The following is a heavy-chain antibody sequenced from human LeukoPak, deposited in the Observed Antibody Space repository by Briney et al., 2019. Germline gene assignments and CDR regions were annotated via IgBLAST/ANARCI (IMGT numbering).Heavy chain of an antibody. CDR3: AREGQWLVKYYFDY. Sequence: PGGSLRLSCAASGFTFSDYDMSWVRQAPGKGLEWVSYISISGSIIYYADSVKGRFTISRDNAKNSLFLQMNSLRAEDTAVYYCAREGQWLVKYYFDYWGQGTLVTVSS. D-gene: IGHD6-19*01. CDR1: GFTFSDYD. J-gene: IGHJ4*02. CDR2: ISISGSII. V-gene: IGHV3-11*04.